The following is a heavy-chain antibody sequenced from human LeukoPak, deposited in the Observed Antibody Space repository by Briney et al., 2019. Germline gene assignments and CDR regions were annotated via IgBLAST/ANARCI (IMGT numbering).Heavy chain of an antibody. J-gene: IGHJ5*02. CDR1: GFTFSRYW. V-gene: IGHV3-74*01. CDR2: ISADGTVT. CDR3: ATAGGDGSRMGFDP. D-gene: IGHD2-15*01. Sequence: GGSLRLSCADSGFTFSRYWMHWVRQTPGKGLVWVSCISADGTVTRYADSVKGRFTISRDNTKSTLYLQMHSLRAEDTAVYYCATAGGDGSRMGFDPWGQGTLVTVSS.